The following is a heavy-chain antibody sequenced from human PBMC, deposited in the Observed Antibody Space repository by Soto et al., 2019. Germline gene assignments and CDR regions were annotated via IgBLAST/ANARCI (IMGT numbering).Heavy chain of an antibody. V-gene: IGHV3-30*18. CDR3: AKDTKCCNIGSQFLDNWFDP. D-gene: IGHD1-1*01. Sequence: GGSLRLSCAASGFTFSNYGMHWVRQTPGKGLEWVAVISYDGSHQFYTDSVKGRFTISRDNSKNTLYLQMNSLKTEDTAMYYCAKDTKCCNIGSQFLDNWFDPWGQGTLVTVSS. CDR1: GFTFSNYG. J-gene: IGHJ5*02. CDR2: ISYDGSHQ.